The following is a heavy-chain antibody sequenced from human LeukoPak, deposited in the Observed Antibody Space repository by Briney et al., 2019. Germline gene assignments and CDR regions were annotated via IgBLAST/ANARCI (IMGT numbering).Heavy chain of an antibody. D-gene: IGHD6-6*01. V-gene: IGHV4-34*01. Sequence: SETLSLTCAVYGGSFSGYYWSWIRQPPGKGLEWIGEINHSGSTNYNPSLKSRVTISVDTSRNQFSLKLSSVTAADTAVYYCAAGLAARPMDYWGQGTLVTVSS. CDR2: INHSGST. CDR1: GGSFSGYY. CDR3: AAGLAARPMDY. J-gene: IGHJ4*02.